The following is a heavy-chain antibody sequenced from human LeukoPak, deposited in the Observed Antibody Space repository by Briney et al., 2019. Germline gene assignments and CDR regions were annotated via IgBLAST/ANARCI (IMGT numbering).Heavy chain of an antibody. Sequence: GASVKVSCKASGYTFTSYDINWVRQATGQGLEWMGWISAYNGNTNYAQKLQGRVTMTTDTSTSTAYMELRSLRSDDTAVYYCARAYSSGWYPKYWYFDLWGRGTLVTVSS. CDR1: GYTFTSYD. J-gene: IGHJ2*01. CDR3: ARAYSSGWYPKYWYFDL. CDR2: ISAYNGNT. V-gene: IGHV1-18*01. D-gene: IGHD6-19*01.